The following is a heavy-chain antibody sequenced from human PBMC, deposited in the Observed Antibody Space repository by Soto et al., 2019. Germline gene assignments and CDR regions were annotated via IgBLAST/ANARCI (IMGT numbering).Heavy chain of an antibody. CDR2: IYYSGST. Sequence: SETLSLTCTVSGGSISSYYWSWIRQPPGKGLEWIGYIYYSGSTNYNPSLKSRVTISVDTSKNQFSLKLSSVTAADTAVYYCARHYYDSSGYYNFECWAQGTLVTVSS. J-gene: IGHJ4*02. V-gene: IGHV4-59*01. D-gene: IGHD3-22*01. CDR3: ARHYYDSSGYYNFEC. CDR1: GGSISSYY.